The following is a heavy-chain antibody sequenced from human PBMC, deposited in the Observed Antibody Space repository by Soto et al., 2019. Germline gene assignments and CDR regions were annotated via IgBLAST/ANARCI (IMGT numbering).Heavy chain of an antibody. CDR3: ARLYDFWSGYPPTDY. Sequence: ASVKVSCKDSGYTFNSYGMRWVRQAPGQRLEWMGRIIPIFGTTNYAQKFQGRVTITADESTSTAYMELSSLRSEDTAVYYCARLYDFWSGYPPTDYWGQGTLVTVSS. D-gene: IGHD3-3*01. J-gene: IGHJ4*02. V-gene: IGHV1-69*13. CDR2: IIPIFGTT. CDR1: GYTFNSYG.